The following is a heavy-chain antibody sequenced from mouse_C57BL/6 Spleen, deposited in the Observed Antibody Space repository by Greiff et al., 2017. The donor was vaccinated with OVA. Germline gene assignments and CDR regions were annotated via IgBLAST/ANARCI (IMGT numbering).Heavy chain of an antibody. V-gene: IGHV1-5*01. CDR1: GYTFTSYW. Sequence: EVQLQESGTVLARPGASVKMSCKTSGYTFTSYWMHWVKQRPGQGLEWIGAIYPGNSDTSYNQKFKGKAKLTAVTSASTAYMELSSLTNEDSAVYYCTEDDYDGYAMDYWGQGTSVTVSS. D-gene: IGHD2-4*01. CDR2: IYPGNSDT. J-gene: IGHJ4*01. CDR3: TEDDYDGYAMDY.